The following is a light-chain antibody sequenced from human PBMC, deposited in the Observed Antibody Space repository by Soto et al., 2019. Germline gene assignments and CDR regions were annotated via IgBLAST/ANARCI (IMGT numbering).Light chain of an antibody. CDR2: GSS. Sequence: IQLTQSPSSLSASVGDSVTITCRASQGIITYLAWYQQKPGKAPNLLIYGSSTRQSGVPLRFSGSGSGTDFTLTINSLQAEDFATYYCQQTRSYPSTFGGGTKVDIK. CDR1: QGIITY. J-gene: IGKJ4*01. CDR3: QQTRSYPST. V-gene: IGKV1-9*01.